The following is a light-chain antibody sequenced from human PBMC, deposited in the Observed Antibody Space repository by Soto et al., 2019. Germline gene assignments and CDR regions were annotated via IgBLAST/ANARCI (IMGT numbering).Light chain of an antibody. CDR2: EVS. CDR3: CSFAGSGYV. Sequence: QSALPQPPSASGSLGQSVTISCTGTSSDVGGYNFVSWFQQRPGEAPKLLIYEVSNRPSGFPDRFSGSKSGNTASLTVSGLQADDEADYYCCSFAGSGYVFGSGTKLTVL. V-gene: IGLV2-8*01. J-gene: IGLJ1*01. CDR1: SSDVGGYNF.